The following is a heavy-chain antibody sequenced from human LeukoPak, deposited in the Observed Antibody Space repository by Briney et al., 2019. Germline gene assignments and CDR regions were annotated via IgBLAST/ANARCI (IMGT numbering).Heavy chain of an antibody. Sequence: PSETLSLTCTVSGGSISTYYWSWIRQPPGKGLEWFGYIHYSGSTNYSPSLKSRVTISVDTSKNQFSLKLSSVTAADTAVYYCASAEAYDSSGQYWGQGTLVTVSS. J-gene: IGHJ4*02. V-gene: IGHV4-59*01. CDR3: ASAEAYDSSGQY. D-gene: IGHD3-22*01. CDR1: GGSISTYY. CDR2: IHYSGST.